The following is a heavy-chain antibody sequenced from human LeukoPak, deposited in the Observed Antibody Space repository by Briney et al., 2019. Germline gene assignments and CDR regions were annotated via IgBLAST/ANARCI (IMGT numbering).Heavy chain of an antibody. J-gene: IGHJ4*02. CDR2: IYENGRT. D-gene: IGHD1-26*01. CDR1: GGSIGNFF. Sequence: SETLSLTCTVSGGSIGNFFWSWIRQSPGEGLEWIGFIYENGRTSYNPSLKSRVTISVDMSKNQFSLRLTSMTATDTAVYYCARDWELGHWGRGILVTVTS. CDR3: ARDWELGH. V-gene: IGHV4-59*01.